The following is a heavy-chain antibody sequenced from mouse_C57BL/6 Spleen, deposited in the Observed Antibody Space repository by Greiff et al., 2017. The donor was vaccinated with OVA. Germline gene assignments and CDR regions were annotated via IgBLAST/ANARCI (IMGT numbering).Heavy chain of an antibody. V-gene: IGHV1-18*01. CDR1: GYTFTDYN. Sequence: EVQLQQSGPELVKPGASVKIPCKASGYTFTDYNMDWVKQSHGKSLEWIGDINPNNGGTIYNQKFKGKATLTVDKSSSTAYMELRSLTSEDTAVYYCARSQLGRGYYAMDYWGQGTSVTVSS. J-gene: IGHJ4*01. D-gene: IGHD4-1*02. CDR2: INPNNGGT. CDR3: ARSQLGRGYYAMDY.